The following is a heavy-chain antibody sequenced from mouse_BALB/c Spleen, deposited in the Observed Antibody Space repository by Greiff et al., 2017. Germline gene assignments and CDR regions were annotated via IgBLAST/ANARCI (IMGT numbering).Heavy chain of an antibody. V-gene: IGHV2-6-7*01. D-gene: IGHD2-1*01. J-gene: IGHJ4*01. Sequence: QVQLQQSGPGLVAPSQSLSITCTVSGFSLTGYGVNWVRQPPGKGLEWLGMIWGDGSTDYNSAIISRPSISKDNSKSQVFLKMNRLQTDDTARYYCARDHGNYGGYAMDYWGQGTSVTVSS. CDR3: ARDHGNYGGYAMDY. CDR1: GFSLTGYG. CDR2: IWGDGST.